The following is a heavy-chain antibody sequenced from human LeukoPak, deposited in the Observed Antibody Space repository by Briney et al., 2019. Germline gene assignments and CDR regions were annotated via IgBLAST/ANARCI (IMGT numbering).Heavy chain of an antibody. V-gene: IGHV4-61*02. CDR2: IYTSGST. D-gene: IGHD3-10*01. Sequence: PSQTLSLTCTVSGGSISSGSYYWSWIRQPAGKGLEWIGRIYTSGSTNYNPSLKSRVTISVDTSKNQFSLKLSSVTAADTAVYYCARGTRTYYYGSGSPNWFDPWGQGTLVTVSS. J-gene: IGHJ5*02. CDR1: GGSISSGSYY. CDR3: ARGTRTYYYGSGSPNWFDP.